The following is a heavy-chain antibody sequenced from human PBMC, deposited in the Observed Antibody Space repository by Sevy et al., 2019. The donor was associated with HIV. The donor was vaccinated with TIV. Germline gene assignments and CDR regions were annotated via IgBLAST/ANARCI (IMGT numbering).Heavy chain of an antibody. Sequence: GGSLRLSCTTSGFTFTSYAMNWVRQAPGKGLEWVSTIFRNFRGVDVTYDADAVKGRFTISSDRSRNTLSLQMNSLRAEDKAVYYCAWARYDSSGSFDALDIWGQGTMVTVSS. V-gene: IGHV3-23*01. J-gene: IGHJ3*02. CDR1: GFTFTSYA. CDR2: IFRNFRGVDVT. D-gene: IGHD3-22*01. CDR3: AWARYDSSGSFDALDI.